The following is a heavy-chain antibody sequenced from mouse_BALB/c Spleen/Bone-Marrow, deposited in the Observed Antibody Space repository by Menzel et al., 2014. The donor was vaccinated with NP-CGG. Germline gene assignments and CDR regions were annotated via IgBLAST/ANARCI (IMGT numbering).Heavy chain of an antibody. Sequence: QVQLQQSGAELVKPGAPVKLSCKASGYTFTSYWMNWVKQRPGRGLEWIGRIDPSDSETHYNQKFKDKATLTVDKSSSTAYIQLSSLTSEDSAVYYCARALGDGYYCAMDYWGQGTSVTVSS. V-gene: IGHV1-69*02. CDR2: IDPSDSET. J-gene: IGHJ4*01. D-gene: IGHD2-3*01. CDR1: GYTFTSYW. CDR3: ARALGDGYYCAMDY.